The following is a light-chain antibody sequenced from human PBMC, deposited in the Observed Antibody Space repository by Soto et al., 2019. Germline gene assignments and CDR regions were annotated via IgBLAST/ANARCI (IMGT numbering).Light chain of an antibody. CDR2: EDN. CDR3: HSYDSSKGV. CDR1: SGSIASNY. V-gene: IGLV6-57*03. Sequence: NFMLTQPHSVSESPGKTVTISCTRSSGSIASNYVQWYQQRPGSAPTTVIYEDNQRPSGVPARFSGSIDSSSNSASLTISGLKSEDESDYYCHSYDSSKGVFGGVTKVTVL. J-gene: IGLJ2*01.